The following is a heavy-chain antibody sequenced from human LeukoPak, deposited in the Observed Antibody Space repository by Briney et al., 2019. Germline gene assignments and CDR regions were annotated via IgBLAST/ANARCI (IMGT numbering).Heavy chain of an antibody. CDR3: AKELKHYFGSGTYYIPYYGMDV. CDR1: GFTFSTYA. J-gene: IGHJ6*02. CDR2: LSGSGGST. V-gene: IGHV3-23*01. D-gene: IGHD3-10*01. Sequence: GGSLRLFCAASGFTFSTYAMSWVRQAPGKGLEWVSGLSGSGGSTNYADSVKGRFTISRDNSKNTLYLQMLSLRAEDTAVYYCAKELKHYFGSGTYYIPYYGMDVWGQGTTVTVSS.